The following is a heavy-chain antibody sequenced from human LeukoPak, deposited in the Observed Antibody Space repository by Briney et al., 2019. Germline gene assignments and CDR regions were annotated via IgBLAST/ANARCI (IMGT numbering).Heavy chain of an antibody. Sequence: PGGSLRLSRAASGFTFSIYAIHWVRQAPGKGLEWVAALSYDGSNKYYADSVKGRFTISRDNSKNTLYLQMNSLRVEDTAVYCCARDSTAAAAGPFDYWGQGTLVTVSS. J-gene: IGHJ4*02. CDR2: LSYDGSNK. D-gene: IGHD6-13*01. V-gene: IGHV3-30-3*01. CDR3: ARDSTAAAAGPFDY. CDR1: GFTFSIYA.